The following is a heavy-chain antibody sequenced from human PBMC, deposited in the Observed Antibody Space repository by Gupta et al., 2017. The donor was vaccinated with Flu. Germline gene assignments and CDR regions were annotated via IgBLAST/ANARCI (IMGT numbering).Heavy chain of an antibody. D-gene: IGHD3-10*01. V-gene: IGHV3-33*01. Sequence: TVSGSGMSWVRQAPGKGVDWLAVILYDGSNKLYADSVKGRFTSSRDNSKNSVFLKMNSLRVEATAVYSGARWGDGGGAFDIWGQGTRVTVSS. CDR2: ILYDGSNK. CDR1: TVSGSG. J-gene: IGHJ3*02. CDR3: ARWGDGGGAFDI.